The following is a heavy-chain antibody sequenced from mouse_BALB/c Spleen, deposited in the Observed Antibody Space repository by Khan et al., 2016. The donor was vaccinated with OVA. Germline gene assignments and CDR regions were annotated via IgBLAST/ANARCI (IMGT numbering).Heavy chain of an antibody. V-gene: IGHV5-12-2*01. CDR2: ITNGGGST. Sequence: EVQLVESGGGLVQPGGSLKLSCAASGFTFSSNTMSWVRQTPEKRLELVAFITNGGGSTYYPDTVKGRFTISRDNAKNTLYLQMSSLKSEDTAMYYCARVPPFITTALDCWGQGTSVTVSS. J-gene: IGHJ4*01. CDR3: ARVPPFITTALDC. CDR1: GFTFSSNT. D-gene: IGHD1-2*01.